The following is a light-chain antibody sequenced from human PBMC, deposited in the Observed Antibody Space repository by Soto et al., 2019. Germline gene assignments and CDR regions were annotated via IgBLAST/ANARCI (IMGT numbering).Light chain of an antibody. V-gene: IGLV2-14*01. J-gene: IGLJ1*01. Sequence: QSVLTQPASVSGSPGQSITISCTGTSSDVGGHNDVSWYQQHPGKAPKLLIYAVSNRPSGVSNRFSGSKSGNTASLTISGLQAEDEADYYCCSYTSDITPYVFGTGTKSPS. CDR3: CSYTSDITPYV. CDR2: AVS. CDR1: SSDVGGHND.